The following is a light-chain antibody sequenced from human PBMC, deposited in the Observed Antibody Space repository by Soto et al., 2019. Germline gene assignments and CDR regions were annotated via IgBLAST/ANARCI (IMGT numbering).Light chain of an antibody. CDR1: QSVSSY. Sequence: EIVLTQSPATLSLSPGERATLSCRASQSVSSYLAWYQQKPGQAPRLLIYDASNRATGILARFSGSGSGTDFTLTISGLEPEDFAVYYCQQRSSSITFGQGTRLEIK. V-gene: IGKV3-11*01. CDR2: DAS. J-gene: IGKJ5*01. CDR3: QQRSSSIT.